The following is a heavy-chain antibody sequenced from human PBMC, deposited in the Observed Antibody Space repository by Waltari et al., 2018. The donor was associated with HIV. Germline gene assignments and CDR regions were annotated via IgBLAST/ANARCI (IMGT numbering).Heavy chain of an antibody. Sequence: EVQLVESGGGLVQPGGSLRLSCAASGFTFSSYDMHWVRHATGKGLEWVSAIGTAGYTYYPGSVKGRFTISRENAKNSLYLQMNSLRAGDTAVYYCARGLYCSSTSCYHGMDVWGQGTTVTVSS. D-gene: IGHD2-2*01. V-gene: IGHV3-13*01. CDR3: ARGLYCSSTSCYHGMDV. J-gene: IGHJ6*02. CDR1: GFTFSSYD. CDR2: IGTAGYT.